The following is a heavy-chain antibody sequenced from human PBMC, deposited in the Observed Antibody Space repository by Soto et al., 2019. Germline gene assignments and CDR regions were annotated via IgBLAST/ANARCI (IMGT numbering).Heavy chain of an antibody. CDR2: ISYDGSNK. V-gene: IGHV3-30-3*01. Sequence: GGSLRLSCAASGFTFSSYAMHWVRQAPGKGLEWVAVISYDGSNKYYADSVKGRFTISRDNSKNTLYLQMNSLRAEDTAVYYCARDKVTMIVVVIGLYGMDVWGQGTTVTVS. CDR1: GFTFSSYA. J-gene: IGHJ6*02. CDR3: ARDKVTMIVVVIGLYGMDV. D-gene: IGHD3-22*01.